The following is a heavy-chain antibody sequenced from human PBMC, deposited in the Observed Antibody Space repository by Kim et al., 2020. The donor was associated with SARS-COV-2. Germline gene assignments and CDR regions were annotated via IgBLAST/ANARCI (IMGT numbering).Heavy chain of an antibody. CDR1: GGSVSSGSYY. Sequence: SETLSLTCTVSGGSVSSGSYYWSWIRQPPGKGLEWIGYIYYSGSTNYNPSLKSRVTISVDTSKNQFSLKLSSVTAADTAVYYCATHGKSSGSFFDYWGQGTLVTVSS. CDR2: IYYSGST. J-gene: IGHJ4*02. D-gene: IGHD3-22*01. V-gene: IGHV4-61*01. CDR3: ATHGKSSGSFFDY.